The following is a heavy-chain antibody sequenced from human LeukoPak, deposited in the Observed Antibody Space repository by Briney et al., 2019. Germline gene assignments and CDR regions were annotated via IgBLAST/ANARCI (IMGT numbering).Heavy chain of an antibody. CDR3: AGDLFGYNAFDI. D-gene: IGHD1-14*01. CDR1: GFTFDDYG. V-gene: IGHV3-20*04. J-gene: IGHJ3*02. Sequence: GGSLRLSCAASGFTFDDYGMSWAPQAPGKGLEWVSGINWNGGSTGYADSVKGRLTISRDNAKNSLYLQMNSLRAEDTALYYCAGDLFGYNAFDIWGQGTMVTVSS. CDR2: INWNGGST.